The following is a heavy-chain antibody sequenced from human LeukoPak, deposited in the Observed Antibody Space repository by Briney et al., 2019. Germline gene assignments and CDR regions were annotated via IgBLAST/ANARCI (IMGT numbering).Heavy chain of an antibody. V-gene: IGHV3-21*04. CDR3: ARGTFWSGYYPDY. CDR2: ISSSSSYI. D-gene: IGHD3-3*01. J-gene: IGHJ4*02. CDR1: GFTFSSYS. Sequence: GGSLRLSCAASGFTFSSYSMNWVRQAPGKGLEWVSSISSSSSYIYYADSVKGRFTISRDNSKNTLYLQMNSLRAEDTAVYYCARGTFWSGYYPDYWGQGTLVTVSS.